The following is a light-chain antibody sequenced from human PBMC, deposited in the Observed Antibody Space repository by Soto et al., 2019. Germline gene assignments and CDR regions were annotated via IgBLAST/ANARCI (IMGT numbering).Light chain of an antibody. CDR1: QSVSSY. Sequence: EIVLTQSPATLCLSPGEGATLPCRASQSVSSYLAWYQQKPGQAPRLLIYDASTRATDIPDRFSGSGSGTDFTLTISSLQSEDFAVYYCQQYKNWPWTFGQGTKVDIK. J-gene: IGKJ1*01. CDR3: QQYKNWPWT. CDR2: DAS. V-gene: IGKV3-11*01.